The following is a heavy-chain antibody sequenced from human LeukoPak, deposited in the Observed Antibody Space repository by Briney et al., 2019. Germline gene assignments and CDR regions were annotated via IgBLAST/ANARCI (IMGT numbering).Heavy chain of an antibody. CDR1: GFTFSSYA. V-gene: IGHV3-23*01. D-gene: IGHD3/OR15-3a*01. Sequence: GGSLRLSCEASGFTFSSYAMSWVRQAPGKGLEWVSAISGSGGSTYYADSVKGRFTISRDNSKNTLYLQMNSLRAEDTAVYYCAKSPQWTGTADAFDIWGQGTMVTVSS. CDR2: ISGSGGST. CDR3: AKSPQWTGTADAFDI. J-gene: IGHJ3*02.